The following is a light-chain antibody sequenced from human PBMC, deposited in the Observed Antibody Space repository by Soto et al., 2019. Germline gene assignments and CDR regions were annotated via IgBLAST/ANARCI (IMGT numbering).Light chain of an antibody. CDR3: SSYTSSSTL. V-gene: IGLV2-14*01. Sequence: QSSITQPASLSGSPGQSITISCTGTSSDVGSYNYVSWYQQHPGKAPKLMIYEVSDRPSGISSRFSGSKSGNTASLTISGLQTEDEADYYRSSYTSSSTLFGTGTKVTVL. J-gene: IGLJ1*01. CDR2: EVS. CDR1: SSDVGSYNY.